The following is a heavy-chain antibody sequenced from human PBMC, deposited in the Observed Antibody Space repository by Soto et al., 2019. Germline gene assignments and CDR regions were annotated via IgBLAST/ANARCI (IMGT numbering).Heavy chain of an antibody. J-gene: IGHJ4*02. V-gene: IGHV4-59*01. Sequence: QVQLQESGPGLVKPSETLSLTCSISGGSISDYQWNWIRQPPGKGLEWSGYIYYSGRTNYNPSLTSRLTISLDTSTRQFPLRLRSVTAADTAVYYCARMRGLGEISPYLDYWGQGALVTVSS. CDR3: ARMRGLGEISPYLDY. CDR2: IYYSGRT. CDR1: GGSISDYQ. D-gene: IGHD3-16*01.